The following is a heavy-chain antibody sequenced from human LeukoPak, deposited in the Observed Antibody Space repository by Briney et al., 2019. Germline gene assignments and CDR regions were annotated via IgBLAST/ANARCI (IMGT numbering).Heavy chain of an antibody. CDR2: ISFSSTYI. V-gene: IGHV3-21*06. D-gene: IGHD2-2*01. J-gene: IGHJ5*02. CDR3: ARADCPSSTCYLRRSWFDP. CDR1: GFSLASYD. Sequence: GGSLRLSCAASGFSLASYDMNWVRQAPGKGLEWVSSISFSSTYIYYRASVKGRFTISRDIAKNSLYLEMNNLRDEDTAVYYCARADCPSSTCYLRRSWFDPWGQGTLVTVSS.